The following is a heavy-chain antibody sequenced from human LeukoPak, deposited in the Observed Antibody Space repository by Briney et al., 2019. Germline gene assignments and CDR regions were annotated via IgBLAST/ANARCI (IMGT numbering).Heavy chain of an antibody. J-gene: IGHJ6*03. CDR2: IRSRSIGGAI. V-gene: IGHV3-49*04. D-gene: IGHD5-18*01. Sequence: GGSLRHSCSTSGFSFPDYALSWVRQAPGKGLEWVSFIRSRSIGGAIEYAASVKGRFTISRDDSKRIAYLQMNSLKTDDTAVYYCTRRRYMSGYYYMDFWGKGTTVTVSS. CDR3: TRRRYMSGYYYMDF. CDR1: GFSFPDYA.